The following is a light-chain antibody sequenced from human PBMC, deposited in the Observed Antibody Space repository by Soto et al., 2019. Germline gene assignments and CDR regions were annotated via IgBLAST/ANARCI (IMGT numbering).Light chain of an antibody. Sequence: QSALTQPASVSGAPGQSITISCSGSSSDIGGYNYVSWYQHHPGKVPKVIIYEVSNRPSGVSNRFTGSKSGNTAYLTISGLQAEDEADYYCCSYTSSADLVFGGGTKVTVL. J-gene: IGLJ3*02. CDR1: SSDIGGYNY. CDR2: EVS. V-gene: IGLV2-14*01. CDR3: CSYTSSADLV.